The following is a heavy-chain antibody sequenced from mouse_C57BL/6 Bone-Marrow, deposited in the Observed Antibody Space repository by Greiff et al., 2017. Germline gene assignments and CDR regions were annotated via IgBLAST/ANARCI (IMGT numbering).Heavy chain of an antibody. CDR2: IHPNSGST. CDR1: GYTFTSYW. J-gene: IGHJ3*01. Sequence: QVQLQQPGAELVKPGASVTLSCKASGYTFTSYWMHWVKQRPGQGLEWIGMIHPNSGSTNYNEKFKSKATLTVDKSSSTAYMQLSSLTSEDSAVYYCARSKRRIEPFAYWGQGTLVTVSA. CDR3: ARSKRRIEPFAY. V-gene: IGHV1-64*01.